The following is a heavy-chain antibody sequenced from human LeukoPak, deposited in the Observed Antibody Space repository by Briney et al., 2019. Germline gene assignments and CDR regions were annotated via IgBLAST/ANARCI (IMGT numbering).Heavy chain of an antibody. D-gene: IGHD7-27*01. V-gene: IGHV4-38-2*01. CDR3: ARRVSSKLGTHYFDY. CDR1: GYSISSGYY. CDR2: IYHSGST. Sequence: SETLSLTCAVSGYSISSGYYWGWIRQPPGKGLEWIGSIYHSGSTYYNPSLKSRVTISVDTSKNQFSLKLSSVTAADTAVYYCARRVSSKLGTHYFDYWGQGTLVTVSS. J-gene: IGHJ4*02.